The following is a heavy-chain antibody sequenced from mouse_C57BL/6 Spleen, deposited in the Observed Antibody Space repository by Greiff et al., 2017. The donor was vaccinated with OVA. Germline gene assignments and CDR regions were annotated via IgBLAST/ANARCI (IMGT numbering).Heavy chain of an antibody. CDR3: TRDRGSPYAMDY. CDR2: ISSGGDYI. D-gene: IGHD3-1*01. Sequence: DVMLVESGEGLVKPGGSLKLSCAASGFTFSSYAMSWVRQTPEKRLEWVAYISSGGDYIYYADTVKGRFTISRDNARNTLYLQMSSLKSEDTAMYYCTRDRGSPYAMDYWGQGTSVTVSS. CDR1: GFTFSSYA. V-gene: IGHV5-9-1*02. J-gene: IGHJ4*01.